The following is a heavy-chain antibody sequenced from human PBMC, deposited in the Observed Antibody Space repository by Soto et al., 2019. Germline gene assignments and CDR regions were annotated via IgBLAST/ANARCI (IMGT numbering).Heavy chain of an antibody. V-gene: IGHV1-69*06. Sequence: SVKVSCKASGGTFSSYAISWVRQAPGQGLEWMGGIIPIFGTANYAQKFQGRVTITADKSTSTAYMELSSLRSEDTAVYYCARGSYGGDAFDIWGQGTMVTVSS. J-gene: IGHJ3*02. CDR2: IIPIFGTA. CDR1: GGTFSSYA. CDR3: ARGSYGGDAFDI. D-gene: IGHD5-18*01.